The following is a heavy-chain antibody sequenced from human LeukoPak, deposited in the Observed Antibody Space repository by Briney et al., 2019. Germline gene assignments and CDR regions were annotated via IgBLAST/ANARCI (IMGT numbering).Heavy chain of an antibody. J-gene: IGHJ4*02. CDR3: ARDRAGFFDD. CDR1: GDTISGFS. D-gene: IGHD6-13*01. V-gene: IGHV4-4*07. Sequence: KPSETLSLTCTVSGDTISGFSWSWIRQPAGKGLEWIGRIYSSGSTNYSPPLRSRVTMSVDTKNQFSLKVNSVTAADPAVYYCARDRAGFFDDWGQGTLVTVSS. CDR2: IYSSGST.